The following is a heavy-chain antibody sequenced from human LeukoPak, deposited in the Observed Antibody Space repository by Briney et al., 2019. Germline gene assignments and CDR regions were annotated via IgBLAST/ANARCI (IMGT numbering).Heavy chain of an antibody. J-gene: IGHJ4*02. CDR3: ATYCSGGSCNIDY. D-gene: IGHD2-15*01. CDR1: GFTFSSYG. V-gene: IGHV3-30*03. CDR2: ISYDGSNK. Sequence: PGGSLRLSCTASGFTFSSYGMHWVRQAPGKGLEWVAVISYDGSNKYYADSVKGRFTISRDNSKNTLYLQMNSLRAEDTAVYYCATYCSGGSCNIDYWGQGTLVTVSS.